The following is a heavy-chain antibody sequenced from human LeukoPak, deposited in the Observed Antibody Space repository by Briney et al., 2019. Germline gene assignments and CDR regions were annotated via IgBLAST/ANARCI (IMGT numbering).Heavy chain of an antibody. CDR1: GFTFSNYA. CDR2: ISGSGGIT. CDR3: AKSGREYSSSWYNFDY. Sequence: GGSLRLSCAASGFTFSNYAMSWVRQAPGKGLEWVSAISGSGGITFYADSVKGRFTISRDSSKNTVYLQMNSLRAEDTAVYYCAKSGREYSSSWYNFDYWGQGTLVTVSS. V-gene: IGHV3-23*01. J-gene: IGHJ4*02. D-gene: IGHD6-13*01.